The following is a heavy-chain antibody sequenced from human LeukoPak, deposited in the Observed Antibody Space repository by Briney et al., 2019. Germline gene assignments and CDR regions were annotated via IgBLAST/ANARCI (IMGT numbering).Heavy chain of an antibody. CDR3: ARGRGWYFDL. D-gene: IGHD3-10*01. CDR1: GFTFSNYW. CDR2: INSDGRII. Sequence: GGSLRLSCAASGFTFSNYWMHWVRQVPGRGLVWVSHINSDGRIINYADSVKGRFTISRDNAKNTLYLQMNSLRVEDTAVYYCARGRGWYFDLWGRGTLVTVSS. V-gene: IGHV3-74*01. J-gene: IGHJ2*01.